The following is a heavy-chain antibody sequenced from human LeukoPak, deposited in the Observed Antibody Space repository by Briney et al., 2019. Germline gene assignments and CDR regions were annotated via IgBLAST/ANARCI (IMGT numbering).Heavy chain of an antibody. CDR1: GFTFSSYS. Sequence: PGGSQRLSCAASGFTFSSYSMNWVRQAPGKGLEWVSSISSSSSYIYYADSVKGRFTISRDNAKNSLYLQMNSLRAEDTAVYYCAILPTDSSGYYGNDFQHWGQATMVTDSS. D-gene: IGHD3-22*01. CDR3: AILPTDSSGYYGNDFQH. J-gene: IGHJ1*01. V-gene: IGHV3-21*01. CDR2: ISSSSSYI.